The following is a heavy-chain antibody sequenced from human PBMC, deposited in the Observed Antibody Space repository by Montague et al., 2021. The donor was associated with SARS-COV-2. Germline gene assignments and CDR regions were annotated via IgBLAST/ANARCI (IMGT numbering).Heavy chain of an antibody. CDR2: VLYNKGT. CDR3: VRHPHYDGLNGPPDF. Sequence: SETLSLTCTVSGVSVTDYYWSWIRQPPGKGLEWVGDVLYNKGTNLNPSLKSRVAISVDTSKNQFSLRLTSVTAADTAFYHCVRHPHYDGLNGPPDFWGQGTLVTVSS. D-gene: IGHD3-9*01. J-gene: IGHJ4*02. V-gene: IGHV4-59*08. CDR1: GVSVTDYY.